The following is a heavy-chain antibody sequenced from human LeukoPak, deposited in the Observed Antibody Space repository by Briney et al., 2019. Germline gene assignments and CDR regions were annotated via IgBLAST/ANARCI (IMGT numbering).Heavy chain of an antibody. V-gene: IGHV3-7*01. J-gene: IGHJ4*02. CDR2: IKQDGSVE. Sequence: GGSLRLSCAASGFTFENYWMSWVRQVPRKGPEWVAKIKQDGSVEHYLDSVKGRFTISRDNAKNSLFLQMNSLIAEDTAVYYCARWAGVTDQWGQGTLVTVSS. D-gene: IGHD5-18*01. CDR3: ARWAGVTDQ. CDR1: GFTFENYW.